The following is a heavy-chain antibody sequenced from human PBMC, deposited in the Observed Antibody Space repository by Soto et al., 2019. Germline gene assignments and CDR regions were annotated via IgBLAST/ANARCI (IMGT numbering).Heavy chain of an antibody. V-gene: IGHV3-23*01. D-gene: IGHD2-8*02. Sequence: GGSLRLSCAASGDTVSTNAMSWVRQAPGKGLEWVSAISAGGGGTYYADSVKGRFIISRDSSRQTLHLQMNSLRAEDTAIYYFAKSLYWPDHSNTLGYFDTWGQGTLVTVSS. J-gene: IGHJ4*02. CDR3: AKSLYWPDHSNTLGYFDT. CDR1: GDTVSTNA. CDR2: ISAGGGGT.